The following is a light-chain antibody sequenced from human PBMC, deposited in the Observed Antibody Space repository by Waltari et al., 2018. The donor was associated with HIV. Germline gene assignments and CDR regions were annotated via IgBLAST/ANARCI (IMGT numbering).Light chain of an antibody. CDR2: GN. CDR3: QTYDSSLGGSVV. J-gene: IGLJ2*01. V-gene: IGLV1-40*01. Sequence: QSVLTQPPSVAGAPGQSVTLSCTGSSSNIGARFDVPWYQQIPGTAPKLLMYGNSRPSGVPERFSGPKSGTSASLAITGLQAEDEADYYCQTYDSSLGGSVVFVGWTKLTVL. CDR1: SSNIGARFD.